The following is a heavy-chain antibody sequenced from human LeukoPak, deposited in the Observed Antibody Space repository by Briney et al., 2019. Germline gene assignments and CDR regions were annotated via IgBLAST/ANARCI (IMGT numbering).Heavy chain of an antibody. J-gene: IGHJ4*02. CDR1: GFTFSTYS. V-gene: IGHV3-21*01. CDR2: ISRSSSSI. D-gene: IGHD3-22*01. CDR3: ATMYYSDRSGYYDFDY. Sequence: PGGSLRLSCAASGFTFSTYSMYWVRQAPGKGLEWVSSISRSSSSINYADSVKGRFTISRDNAKNSLYLQMNSLRAEDTAVYFCATMYYSDRSGYYDFDYWGQGTLVTVSS.